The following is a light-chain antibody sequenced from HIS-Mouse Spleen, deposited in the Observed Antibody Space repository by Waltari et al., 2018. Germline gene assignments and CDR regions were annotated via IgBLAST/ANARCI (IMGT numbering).Light chain of an antibody. Sequence: QSVLTQPPSASGTPGQRVTISCSGSSSNIGSNTVNWYQQPPGTAPNLLIYSNTQRPSGVPDRFPGSKSGTSSSLAISGLQSEDEADYYCAAWDDSLNGWVFGGGTKLTVL. CDR1: SSNIGSNT. V-gene: IGLV1-44*01. J-gene: IGLJ3*02. CDR2: SNT. CDR3: AAWDDSLNGWV.